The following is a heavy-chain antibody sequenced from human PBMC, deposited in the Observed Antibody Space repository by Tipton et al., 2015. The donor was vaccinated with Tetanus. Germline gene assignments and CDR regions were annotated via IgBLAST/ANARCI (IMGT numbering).Heavy chain of an antibody. CDR1: GYNFATFW. CDR2: IYPGDSSV. Sequence: QLVQSGGEVKKPGESLTISCKASGYNFATFWIGWVRQKPGKGLEWMGIIYPGDSSVRYSPTFEGQVTFSADRSTTTAYLQWDRLKVSDTAMYYCARQKGYWGQGTLVTVSS. J-gene: IGHJ4*02. CDR3: ARQKGY. V-gene: IGHV5-51*01.